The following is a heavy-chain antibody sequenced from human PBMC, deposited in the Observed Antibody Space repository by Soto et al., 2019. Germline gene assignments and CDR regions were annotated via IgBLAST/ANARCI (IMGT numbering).Heavy chain of an antibody. CDR2: INSDESST. D-gene: IGHD6-6*01. J-gene: IGHJ4*02. V-gene: IGHV3-74*01. CDR3: AREYSSSRYFDY. Sequence: GGPLRLSFAASGFTFSSSLLHWVRQAPGKGLVWVSRINSDESSTTYADSVKGRFTISRDNAKNTLYLQMNSLRAEDTAVYYCAREYSSSRYFDYWGQGTLVTVSS. CDR1: GFTFSSSL.